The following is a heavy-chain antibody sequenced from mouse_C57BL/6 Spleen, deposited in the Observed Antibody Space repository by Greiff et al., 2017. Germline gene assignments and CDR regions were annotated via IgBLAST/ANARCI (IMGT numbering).Heavy chain of an antibody. CDR1: GFSLTSYG. CDR3: AKPASYSKDDDMDY. V-gene: IGHV2-3*01. J-gene: IGHJ4*01. D-gene: IGHD2-5*01. Sequence: QVQLKESGPGLVAPSQSLSITCTVSGFSLTSYGVSWVRQPPGKGLEWLGVIWGNGSTTYHSAHISRLGISKDNSKSQVVLKLNSLQTDDTAAYYCAKPASYSKDDDMDYWGQGTSVTVSS. CDR2: IWGNGST.